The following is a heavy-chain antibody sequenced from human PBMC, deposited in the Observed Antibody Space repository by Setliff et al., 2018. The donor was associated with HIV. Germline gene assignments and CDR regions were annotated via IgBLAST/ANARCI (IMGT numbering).Heavy chain of an antibody. D-gene: IGHD2-21*01. V-gene: IGHV4-34*09. CDR3: ARASRWGSIPFDY. CDR2: IYNSGGT. Sequence: SETLSLTCAVYGGSFSGYYWTWIRQSPGKGLEWIGYIYNSGGTYYNPSLKSRITMSIDTSKNQFSLKLNSVTAADTAVYFCARASRWGSIPFDYWGQGTPVTAPQ. J-gene: IGHJ4*02. CDR1: GGSFSGYY.